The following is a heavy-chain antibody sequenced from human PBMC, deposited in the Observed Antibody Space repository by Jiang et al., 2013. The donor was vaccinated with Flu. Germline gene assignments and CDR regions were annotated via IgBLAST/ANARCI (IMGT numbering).Heavy chain of an antibody. CDR3: AREVVVVPAAIFHYYGMDV. J-gene: IGHJ6*02. V-gene: IGHV1-69*01. Sequence: GREVKKPGSSVKVSCKASGGTFSSYAISWVRQAPGQGLEWMGGIIPIFGTANYAQKFQGRVTITADESTSTAYMELSSLRSEDTAVYYCAREVVVVPAAIFHYYGMDVWGQGTTVTVSS. D-gene: IGHD2-2*02. CDR1: GGTFSSYA. CDR2: IIPIFGTA.